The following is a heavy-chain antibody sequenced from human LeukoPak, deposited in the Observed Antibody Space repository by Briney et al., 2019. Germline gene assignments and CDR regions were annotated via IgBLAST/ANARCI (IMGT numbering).Heavy chain of an antibody. J-gene: IGHJ4*02. CDR1: GFTFSSYW. D-gene: IGHD3-3*01. V-gene: IGHV3-7*01. Sequence: PGGSQRLSCAASGFTFSSYWMSWVRQAPGKGLEWVANIKQDGSEKYYVDSVKGRFTISRDNAKNSLYLQMNSLRAEDTAVYYCARVEYDFWSGYYFFDYWGQGTLVTVSS. CDR3: ARVEYDFWSGYYFFDY. CDR2: IKQDGSEK.